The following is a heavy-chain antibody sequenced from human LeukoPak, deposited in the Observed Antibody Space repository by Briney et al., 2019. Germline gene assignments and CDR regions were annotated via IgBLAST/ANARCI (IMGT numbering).Heavy chain of an antibody. V-gene: IGHV3-74*01. CDR1: GFTFSSYW. CDR3: ARAYSSGLRGLDY. CDR2: INSDGSST. D-gene: IGHD6-19*01. Sequence: PGGSLRLSCAASGFTFSSYWMHWVRQAPGKGLVWVSRINSDGSSTIYADSVKGRFTISRDNAKNTLYLQMNSLRAEDTAVYYCARAYSSGLRGLDYWGQGTLVTVSS. J-gene: IGHJ4*02.